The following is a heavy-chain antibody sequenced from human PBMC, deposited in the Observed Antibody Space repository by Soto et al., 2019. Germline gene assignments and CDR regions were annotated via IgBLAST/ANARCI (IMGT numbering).Heavy chain of an antibody. J-gene: IGHJ4*02. CDR2: ISGSGSP. CDR1: GFTFISHT. V-gene: IGHV3-21*04. CDR3: SREVQPVFRREYDY. Sequence: EVQLVESGGGLVKPGGSLRLSCAVSGFTFISHTLNWVRQAPGKGLEWVSSISGSGSPYYADSVKGRCTISRDNAQNSLYLQMSSLRAEETAVYYCSREVQPVFRREYDYWGQGTLVTVSS.